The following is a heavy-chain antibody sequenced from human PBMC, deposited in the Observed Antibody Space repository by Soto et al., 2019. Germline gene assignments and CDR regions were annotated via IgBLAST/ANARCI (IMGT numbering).Heavy chain of an antibody. J-gene: IGHJ6*02. Sequence: SQTLALTCVISGDSVSSNSAAWNWIRQSPSRGLEWLGRTYYRSKWYNDYAVSVKSRITINPDTSKNQFSLQLNSVTPEDTAVYYCARDPATEGCSSTSCGYYYYYGMDVWGQGTTVTVSS. CDR3: ARDPATEGCSSTSCGYYYYYGMDV. D-gene: IGHD2-2*01. V-gene: IGHV6-1*01. CDR2: TYYRSKWYN. CDR1: GDSVSSNSAA.